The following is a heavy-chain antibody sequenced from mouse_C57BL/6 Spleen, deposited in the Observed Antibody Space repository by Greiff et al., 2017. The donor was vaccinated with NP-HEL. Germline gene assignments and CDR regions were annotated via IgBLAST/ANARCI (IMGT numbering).Heavy chain of an antibody. CDR3: ARNYYAMDY. CDR1: GYTFTSYW. V-gene: IGHV1-64*01. CDR2: IHPNSGST. Sequence: QVQLQQSGAELVKPGASVKLSCKASGYTFTSYWMHWVKQRPGQGLEWIGMIHPNSGSTNYNEKFKSKATLTVYKSSSTAYMQLSSLTSEDSAVYYCARNYYAMDYWGQGTSVTVSS. J-gene: IGHJ4*01.